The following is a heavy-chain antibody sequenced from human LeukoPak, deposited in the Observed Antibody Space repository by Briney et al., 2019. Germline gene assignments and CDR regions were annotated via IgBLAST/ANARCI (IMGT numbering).Heavy chain of an antibody. CDR1: GFTFSSYS. J-gene: IGHJ4*02. CDR2: ISSSSSYI. D-gene: IGHD5-12*01. V-gene: IGHV3-21*01. Sequence: GGSLRLSCAASGFTFSSYSMNWVRQAPGKGLEWVSSISSSSSYIYYADSVKGRFTISRDNAKNSLYLQMNSLRAEDTAVYYCAKADGRTWMRDHQPCDYWGQGTLVTVSS. CDR3: AKADGRTWMRDHQPCDY.